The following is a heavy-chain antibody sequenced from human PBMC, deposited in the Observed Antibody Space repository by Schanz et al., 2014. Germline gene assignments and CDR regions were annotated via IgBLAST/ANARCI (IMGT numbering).Heavy chain of an antibody. V-gene: IGHV4-39*01. CDR2: VYFSGTT. CDR3: ARHGGYYDVLNSFDI. J-gene: IGHJ5*02. CDR1: GGSISSGESY. D-gene: IGHD3-16*01. Sequence: QLQLQESGPGLVKPSETLSLTCTVSGGSISSGESYWGWIRQSPEEGLQYIGSVYFSGTTAYSPALKGGVPISVDTSKNQFSLMLTSVTAADTAVYFCARHGGYYDVLNSFDIWGQGTLVTVSS.